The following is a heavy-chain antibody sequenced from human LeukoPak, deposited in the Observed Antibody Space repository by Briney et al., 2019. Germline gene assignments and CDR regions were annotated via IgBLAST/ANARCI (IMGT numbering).Heavy chain of an antibody. CDR2: IYYGGST. D-gene: IGHD3-22*01. J-gene: IGHJ4*02. Sequence: SETLSLTCTVSGGSISSYYWSWIRQPPGKGLEWIGYIYYGGSTNYNPSLKSRVTISVDTSKNQFSLKLSSVTAADTAVYYCARADSSGYYFEDYWGQGTLVTVSS. V-gene: IGHV4-59*01. CDR1: GGSISSYY. CDR3: ARADSSGYYFEDY.